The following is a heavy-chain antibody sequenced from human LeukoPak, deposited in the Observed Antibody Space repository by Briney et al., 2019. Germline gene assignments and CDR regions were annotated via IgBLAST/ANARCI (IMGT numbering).Heavy chain of an antibody. CDR2: ISYDGSNK. CDR1: GFTFNSYA. J-gene: IGHJ4*02. V-gene: IGHV3-30-3*02. CDR3: AKDFVRSIVVVTIAVPDY. Sequence: GGSLRLSCAASGFTFNSYAMHWVRQAPGKGLEWVAVISYDGSNKYYADSVKGRFTISRDNSKNALYLQMNSLRAEDTAVYYCAKDFVRSIVVVTIAVPDYWGQGTLVTVSS. D-gene: IGHD3-22*01.